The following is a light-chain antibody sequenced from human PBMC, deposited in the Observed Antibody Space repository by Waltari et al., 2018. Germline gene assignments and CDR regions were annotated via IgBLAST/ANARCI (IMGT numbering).Light chain of an antibody. V-gene: IGKV3-15*01. CDR3: QQYTNWRT. J-gene: IGKJ2*01. CDR1: QSISRN. Sequence: LMTQSPATLSVSSGELATLACRASQSISRNLAWYQQKPGQPPRLLIYGASTRAPGVPARFSGSGYLTQFTLSISSLQSEDFAVYYCQQYTNWRTFGQGTKLEIK. CDR2: GAS.